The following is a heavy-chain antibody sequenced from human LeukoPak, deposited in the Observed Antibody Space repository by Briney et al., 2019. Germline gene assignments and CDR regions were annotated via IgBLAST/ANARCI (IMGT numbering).Heavy chain of an antibody. CDR2: ISGSGGST. V-gene: IGHV3-23*01. CDR3: AKEWVVAASRRRINWFDP. D-gene: IGHD2-15*01. CDR1: GFTFSSYA. J-gene: IGHJ5*02. Sequence: GASLRLSCAASGFTFSSYAMSWVRQAPGKGLEWVSAISGSGGSTYYADSVKGRFTISRDNSKNTLYLQMNSLGAEDTAVYYCAKEWVVAASRRRINWFDPWGQGTLVTVSS.